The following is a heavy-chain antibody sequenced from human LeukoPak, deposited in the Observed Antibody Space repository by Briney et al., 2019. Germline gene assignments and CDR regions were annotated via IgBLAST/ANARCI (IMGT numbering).Heavy chain of an antibody. Sequence: VASVKVSCKASGGTFSSYAISWVRQAPGQGLEWMGGIIPIFGTANYAQKLQGRVTMTTDTSTSTAYMELRSLRSDDTAVYYCARDLTVVTAYYFDYWGQGTLVTVSS. J-gene: IGHJ4*02. CDR1: GGTFSSYA. V-gene: IGHV1-69*05. CDR2: IIPIFGTA. CDR3: ARDLTVVTAYYFDY. D-gene: IGHD2-21*02.